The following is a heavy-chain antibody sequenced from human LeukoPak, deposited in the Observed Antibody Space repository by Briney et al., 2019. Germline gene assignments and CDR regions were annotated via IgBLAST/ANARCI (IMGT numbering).Heavy chain of an antibody. CDR3: ARGLVAAAGQPYDY. CDR2: IYYSGST. Sequence: SETLSLTCTASGGSISSYYWSWIGQPPGKGLERIWYIYYSGSTNYNPSLKSRVTISVDTSKNQFSLKLSSVTAADTAVYYCARGLVAAAGQPYDYWGQGTLVTVSS. J-gene: IGHJ4*02. V-gene: IGHV4-59*01. D-gene: IGHD6-13*01. CDR1: GGSISSYY.